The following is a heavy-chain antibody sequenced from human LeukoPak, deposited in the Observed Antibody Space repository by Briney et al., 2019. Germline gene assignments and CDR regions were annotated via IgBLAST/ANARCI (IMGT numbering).Heavy chain of an antibody. D-gene: IGHD3-22*01. Sequence: GGSLRLSCAASGFTFSSYSMNWVRQAPGKGLEWVSSISSSSNYIYYADSVKGRFTISRDNSKNTVYLQMNSLRVEDTAVYYCARDSGDSSGYYPGYWGQGTLVTVSS. CDR3: ARDSGDSSGYYPGY. CDR1: GFTFSSYS. V-gene: IGHV3-21*01. J-gene: IGHJ4*02. CDR2: ISSSSNYI.